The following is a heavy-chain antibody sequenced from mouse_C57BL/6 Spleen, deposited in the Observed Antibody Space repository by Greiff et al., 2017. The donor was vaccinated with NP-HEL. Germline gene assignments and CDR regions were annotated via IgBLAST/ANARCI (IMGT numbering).Heavy chain of an antibody. Sequence: VQLQQPGAELVGPGSSVKLSCKASGYTFTSYWMDWVKQRPGQGLEWIGNIYPSDSETHYNQKFKDKATLTVDKSSSTAYMQLSSLTSEDSAVYYCARGNYGSRGAYWGQGTLVTVSA. J-gene: IGHJ3*01. CDR1: GYTFTSYW. V-gene: IGHV1-61*01. CDR2: IYPSDSET. CDR3: ARGNYGSRGAY. D-gene: IGHD1-1*01.